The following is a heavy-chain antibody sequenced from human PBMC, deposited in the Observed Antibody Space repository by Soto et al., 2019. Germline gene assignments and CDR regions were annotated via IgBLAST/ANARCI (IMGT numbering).Heavy chain of an antibody. D-gene: IGHD6-13*01. CDR3: ERGSVAADGVNWFDP. CDR2: IYYSGST. J-gene: IGHJ5*02. Sequence: PSETLSLTCTVSGGSISSYYWSWIRQPPGKGLEWIWYIYYSGSTNYNPSLKSRVTISVDTSKNQFSLKLSSVTAADTAVYYCERGSVAADGVNWFDPWGQGTLVTVSS. V-gene: IGHV4-59*01. CDR1: GGSISSYY.